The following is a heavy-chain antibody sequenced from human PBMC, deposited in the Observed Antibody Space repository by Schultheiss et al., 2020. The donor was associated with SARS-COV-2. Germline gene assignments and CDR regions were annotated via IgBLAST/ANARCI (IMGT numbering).Heavy chain of an antibody. Sequence: GGSLRLSCAASGFTFSSYGMNWVRQAPGKGLEWVAVIWYDGSNKYYADSVKGRFTISRDNSKNTLYLQMNSLRAEDTAVYNCARERENTQNYYYYYGMDVWGQGTTVTVSS. CDR2: IWYDGSNK. V-gene: IGHV3-33*01. CDR1: GFTFSSYG. D-gene: IGHD2/OR15-2a*01. J-gene: IGHJ6*02. CDR3: ARERENTQNYYYYYGMDV.